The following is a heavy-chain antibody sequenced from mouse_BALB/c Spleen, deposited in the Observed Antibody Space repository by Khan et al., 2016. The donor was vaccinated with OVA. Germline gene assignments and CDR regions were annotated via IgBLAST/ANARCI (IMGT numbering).Heavy chain of an antibody. J-gene: IGHJ2*01. Sequence: EVQLVESGPGLVTPSQSLSLTCTVTGYSITSGYGWNWIRPFPGNKLEWMGYISYSGSTNYNPSLKSRISITRDTSKNQFFLPLNSVTTEDTATYYWARTARIKYWGQGTTLTVSS. CDR3: ARTARIKY. D-gene: IGHD1-2*01. V-gene: IGHV3-2*02. CDR1: GYSITSGYG. CDR2: ISYSGST.